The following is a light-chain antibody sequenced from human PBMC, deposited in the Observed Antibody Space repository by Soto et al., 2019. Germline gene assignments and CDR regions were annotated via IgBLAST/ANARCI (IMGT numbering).Light chain of an antibody. J-gene: IGLJ3*02. CDR2: EGS. V-gene: IGLV2-23*01. CDR1: SSDVGSYNL. CDR3: CSYAGSYTWV. Sequence: QSALTQPASVSGSPGQSITISCTGTSSDVGSYNLVSWYQQHPGKAPKLMIYEGSKRPSGVSNRFSGSKSGNTASLTISGLQAEDEADYYCCSYAGSYTWVLGGGTKVTVL.